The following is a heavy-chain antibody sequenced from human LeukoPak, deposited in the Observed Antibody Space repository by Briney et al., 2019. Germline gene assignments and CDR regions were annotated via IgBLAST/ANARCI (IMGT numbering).Heavy chain of an antibody. CDR2: IYYSGST. D-gene: IGHD2-2*01. CDR1: GGSISSGDYY. CDR3: AGYCSSTSCFGSFDY. J-gene: IGHJ4*02. Sequence: PSETLSLTCTVSGGSISSGDYYWSWIRQPPGKGLEWIGYIYYSGSTYYNPSLKSRVTISVDTSKNQFSLKLSSVTAADTAVYYCAGYCSSTSCFGSFDYWGQGTLVTVSS. V-gene: IGHV4-30-4*01.